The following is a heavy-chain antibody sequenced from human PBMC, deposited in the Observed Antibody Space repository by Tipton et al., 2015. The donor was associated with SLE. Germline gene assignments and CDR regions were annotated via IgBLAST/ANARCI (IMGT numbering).Heavy chain of an antibody. CDR1: GGSFSGYY. CDR3: AIEWATNAFDI. V-gene: IGHV4-34*01. Sequence: LRFSCAVYGGSFSGYYWSWIRQPPGKGLEWIGEINHSGSTNYNPSLKSRVTISVDTSKNQFSLKLSSVTAADTAVYYCAIEWATNAFDIWGQGTMVTVSS. D-gene: IGHD1-26*01. CDR2: INHSGST. J-gene: IGHJ3*02.